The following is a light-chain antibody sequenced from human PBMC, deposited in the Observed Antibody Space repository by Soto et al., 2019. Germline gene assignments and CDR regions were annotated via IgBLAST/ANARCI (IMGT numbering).Light chain of an antibody. CDR2: KAS. CDR3: QQYNIYPET. Sequence: DIQMTQSPSTLSASVGDRVTITCRASQSIKSWLAWYQQKPGKAPKLLIYKASSIETGVPSRFSGSGSGTEFTLTISSLQPDDFATYYCQQYNIYPETFGQGTKVEIQ. V-gene: IGKV1-5*03. J-gene: IGKJ1*01. CDR1: QSIKSW.